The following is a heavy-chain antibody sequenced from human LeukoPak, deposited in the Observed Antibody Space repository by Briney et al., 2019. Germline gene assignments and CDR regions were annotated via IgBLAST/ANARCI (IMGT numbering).Heavy chain of an antibody. J-gene: IGHJ4*02. CDR3: ARDLRRFVPPESHYFDY. D-gene: IGHD6-6*01. Sequence: GGSLRLSCAASGFTFSSYAMHWVRQAPGKGLEWVAVISYDGSNKYYADSVKGRFTISRDNSKNTLYLQMNSLRAEDTAVYYCARDLRRFVPPESHYFDYWGQGTLVTVSS. CDR2: ISYDGSNK. CDR1: GFTFSSYA. V-gene: IGHV3-30-3*01.